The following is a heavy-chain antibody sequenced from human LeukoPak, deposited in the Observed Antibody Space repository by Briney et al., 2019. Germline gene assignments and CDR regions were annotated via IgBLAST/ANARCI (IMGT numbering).Heavy chain of an antibody. CDR2: IYSGGST. CDR1: GFTVSSNY. CDR3: ARDLTAYFDY. V-gene: IGHV3-66*01. D-gene: IGHD3-16*01. J-gene: IGHJ4*02. Sequence: GGSLRLSCAASGFTVSSNYMSWVRQAPGKGLEWVSVIYSGGSTYYADSVKGRFTISRDNSKKTLYLQMNSPRAEDTAVYYCARDLTAYFDYWGQGTLVTVSS.